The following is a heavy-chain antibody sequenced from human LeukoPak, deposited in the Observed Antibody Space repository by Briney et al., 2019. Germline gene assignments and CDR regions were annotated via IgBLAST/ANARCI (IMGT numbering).Heavy chain of an antibody. CDR3: ARVPTLGIYYYYHYMDV. Sequence: GASVKVSCKASGYTFTGYYMHWVRQAPGQGLEWMGWINPNSGGTNYVQKFQGRVTMTRDTSISTAYMELSRLRSDDTAVYYCARVPTLGIYYYYHYMDVWGKGTTVTVSS. V-gene: IGHV1-2*02. J-gene: IGHJ6*03. CDR1: GYTFTGYY. CDR2: INPNSGGT. D-gene: IGHD7-27*01.